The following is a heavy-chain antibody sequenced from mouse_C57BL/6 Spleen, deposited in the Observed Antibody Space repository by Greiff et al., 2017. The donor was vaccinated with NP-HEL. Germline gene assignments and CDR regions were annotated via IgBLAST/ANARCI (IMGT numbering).Heavy chain of an antibody. D-gene: IGHD2-3*01. CDR2: IDPSDSYT. V-gene: IGHV1-59*01. J-gene: IGHJ1*03. CDR3: ARSDDGYYLYFDV. Sequence: QVQLQQPGAELVRPGTSVKLSCKASGYTFTSYWMHWVKQRPGQGLEWIGVIDPSDSYTNYNQKFKGKATLTVDPSSSTTYMQLSSLTSEDSAVYYCARSDDGYYLYFDVWGTGTTVTVSS. CDR1: GYTFTSYW.